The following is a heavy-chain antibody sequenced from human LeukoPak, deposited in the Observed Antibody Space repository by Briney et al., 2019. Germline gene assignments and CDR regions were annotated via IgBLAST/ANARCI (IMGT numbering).Heavy chain of an antibody. CDR3: ASSPTPGKAAAIDF. CDR2: ISGTSSYT. CDR1: GFTFSDYY. V-gene: IGHV3-11*06. J-gene: IGHJ4*02. D-gene: IGHD6-25*01. Sequence: GGSLRLPCAASGFTFSDYYMSWIRQTPGKGLEWVSVISGTSSYTNYADSVKGRFTISRDNAKNSLYLQMNSLRAEDTAVYYCASSPTPGKAAAIDFWGQGTLVTVSS.